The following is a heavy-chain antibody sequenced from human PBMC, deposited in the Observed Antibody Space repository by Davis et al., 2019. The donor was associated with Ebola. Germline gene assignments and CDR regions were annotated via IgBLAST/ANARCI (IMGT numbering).Heavy chain of an antibody. D-gene: IGHD5-12*01. V-gene: IGHV1-46*01. CDR2: ISPSSGYT. J-gene: IGHJ4*02. CDR1: GYTFTSYY. Sequence: ASVKVSCKTSGYTFTSYYIHWVRQGPGQGLEWMGLISPSSGYTIYAQKFQGRVTVTRDTSTSTVYMELSSLRSEDTALYYCARDVPPWLSDHDYGFLDYWGQGTLVTVSS. CDR3: ARDVPPWLSDHDYGFLDY.